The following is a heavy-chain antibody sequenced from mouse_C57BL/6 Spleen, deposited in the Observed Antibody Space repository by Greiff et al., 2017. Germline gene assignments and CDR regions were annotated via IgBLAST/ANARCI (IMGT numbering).Heavy chain of an antibody. V-gene: IGHV5-16*01. CDR2: INYDGSST. CDR1: GFTFSDYY. CDR3: AREGGTVVATYFDV. J-gene: IGHJ1*03. D-gene: IGHD1-1*01. Sequence: DVKLVESEGGLVQPGSSMKLSCTASGFTFSDYYMAWVRQVPEKGLEWVANINYDGSSTYYLDSLKSRFIISRDNAKNILYLQMSSLKSEDTATYYCAREGGTVVATYFDVWGTGTTVTVSS.